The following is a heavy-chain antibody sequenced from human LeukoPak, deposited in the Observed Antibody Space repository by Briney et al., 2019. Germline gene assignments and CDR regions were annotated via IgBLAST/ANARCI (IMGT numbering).Heavy chain of an antibody. Sequence: SETLSLTCTVSGGSISSYYWSWIRQPPGKGLEWIGSIYHSGSTYYNPSLRSRVTISVDTSKKQFSLKLSSVTAADTAVYYCARDPYGSGSYPYFDYWGQGTLVTVSS. CDR1: GGSISSYY. D-gene: IGHD3-10*01. V-gene: IGHV4-38-2*02. CDR2: IYHSGST. CDR3: ARDPYGSGSYPYFDY. J-gene: IGHJ4*02.